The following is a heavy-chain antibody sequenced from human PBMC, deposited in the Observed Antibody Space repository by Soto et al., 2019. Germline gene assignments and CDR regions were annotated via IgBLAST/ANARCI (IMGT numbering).Heavy chain of an antibody. CDR2: IRSKAYGGTT. Sequence: GGSLRLSCTASGFTFGDYAMSWVRQAPGKGLEWVGFIRSKAYGGTTEYAASVKGRFTISRDDSKSIAYLQMNSLKTEDTAVYYCTRAQYSYGYGYAFDIWGQGTMVTVSS. J-gene: IGHJ3*02. CDR3: TRAQYSYGYGYAFDI. V-gene: IGHV3-49*04. D-gene: IGHD5-18*01. CDR1: GFTFGDYA.